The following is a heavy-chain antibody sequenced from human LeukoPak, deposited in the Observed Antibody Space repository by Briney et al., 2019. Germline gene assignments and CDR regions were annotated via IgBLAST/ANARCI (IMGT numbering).Heavy chain of an antibody. V-gene: IGHV4-59*02. D-gene: IGHD3-3*01. CDR1: GASVSNYY. Sequence: PSETLSLTCNVSGASVSNYYLSWIRQSPVKGLEWIGYTNYSGSTSHNPSLKGRVTISLDTSKNQFSLQLTSVTAADTALYYCAMTYDFWSGSFEYWGQGTLVSVSS. CDR3: AMTYDFWSGSFEY. J-gene: IGHJ4*02. CDR2: TNYSGST.